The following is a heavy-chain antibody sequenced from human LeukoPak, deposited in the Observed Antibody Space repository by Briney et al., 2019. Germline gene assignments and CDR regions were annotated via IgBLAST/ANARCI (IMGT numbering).Heavy chain of an antibody. D-gene: IGHD3-22*01. Sequence: ASVKVSCKASGYTFTGYYMHWVRQAPGQGLEWMGWINPNSGGTNYAQKFQGRVTMTRDTSISTAYMELSRLRSDDTAVYYCARDSSGYGRFDYWGQGTLVTVSP. CDR3: ARDSSGYGRFDY. V-gene: IGHV1-2*02. CDR2: INPNSGGT. J-gene: IGHJ4*02. CDR1: GYTFTGYY.